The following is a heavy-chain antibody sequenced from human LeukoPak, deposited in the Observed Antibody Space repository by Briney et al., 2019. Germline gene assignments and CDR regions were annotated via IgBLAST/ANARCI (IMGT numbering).Heavy chain of an antibody. Sequence: QPGGSLRLSCAASGFTFSSYEMNWVRQAPGKGLEWVSYISSSGSTVYYADSVKGRFTISRDNAKNSLSLQMNSLRAEDTAVYYCARVSYYDFWSGYSLDYWGQGTLVTVSS. J-gene: IGHJ4*02. D-gene: IGHD3-3*01. V-gene: IGHV3-48*03. CDR3: ARVSYYDFWSGYSLDY. CDR2: ISSSGSTV. CDR1: GFTFSSYE.